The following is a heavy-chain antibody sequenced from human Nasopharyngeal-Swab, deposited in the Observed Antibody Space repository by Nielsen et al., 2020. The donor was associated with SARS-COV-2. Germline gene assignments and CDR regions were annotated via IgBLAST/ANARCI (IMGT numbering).Heavy chain of an antibody. V-gene: IGHV3-7*01. CDR1: RFTFSDYW. CDR3: ARETAVAGDYYCDY. Sequence: GESLKISCAASRFTFSDYWMSWVRQAPGKGLEWVANIKQDGSETYYVDSVKGRFTISRDNAKNSLYLQMNSLRVEDTAVYYCARETAVAGDYYCDYWGQGTLVTVSS. CDR2: IKQDGSET. D-gene: IGHD6-19*01. J-gene: IGHJ4*02.